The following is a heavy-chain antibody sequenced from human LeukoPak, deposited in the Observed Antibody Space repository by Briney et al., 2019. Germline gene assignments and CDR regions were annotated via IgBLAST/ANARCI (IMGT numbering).Heavy chain of an antibody. J-gene: IGHJ4*02. D-gene: IGHD6-19*01. V-gene: IGHV4-39*07. CDR3: ARGRGWYWYY. Sequence: PSDTLSLTCTVSGGSISSISYYWGWIRQPPGKGLEWIGSIYYSGSTYYNPSLKSRVTISVDTSKNQFSLKLSSVTAADTAVYYCARGRGWYWYYWGQGTLVTVSS. CDR1: GGSISSISYY. CDR2: IYYSGST.